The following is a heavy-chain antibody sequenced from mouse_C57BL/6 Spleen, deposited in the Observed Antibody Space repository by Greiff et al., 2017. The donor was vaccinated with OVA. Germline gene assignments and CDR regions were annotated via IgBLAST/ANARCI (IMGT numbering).Heavy chain of an antibody. CDR2: ISSGSSNN. Sequence: EVKLVESGGGLVKPGGSLKLSCAASGFTFSDYGMHWVRQTPEKGLEWVAYISSGSSNNNYANTVKGRFTISRDNAKNTHFLQMTSMSSEDTALYYCAIDYGNNYDYWGQGTTLTVSS. J-gene: IGHJ2*01. V-gene: IGHV5-17*01. CDR3: AIDYGNNYDY. CDR1: GFTFSDYG. D-gene: IGHD1-1*01.